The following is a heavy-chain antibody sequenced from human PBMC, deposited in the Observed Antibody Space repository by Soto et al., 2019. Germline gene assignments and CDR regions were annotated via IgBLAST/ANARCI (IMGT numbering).Heavy chain of an antibody. CDR1: GFTFTSSA. V-gene: IGHV1-58*01. CDR3: AAANYDILTGYNPHYVY. J-gene: IGHJ4*02. CDR2: IVVGSGNT. Sequence: SVKVSCKASGFTFTSSAVQWVRQARGQRLEWIGWIVVGSGNTNYAQKFQERVTITRDMSTSTAYMELSSLRSEDTAVYYCAAANYDILTGYNPHYVYWGQGTLVTVSS. D-gene: IGHD3-9*01.